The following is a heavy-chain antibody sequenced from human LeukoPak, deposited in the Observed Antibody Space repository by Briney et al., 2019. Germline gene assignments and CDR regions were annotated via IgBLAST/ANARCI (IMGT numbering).Heavy chain of an antibody. CDR3: AKDPGGETLPDY. Sequence: GGSLRLSCAASGFTFSSYGMYWVRPGPGKGLEWVAFTRYDGSKKNYADFVKGRFTISRDNSKNTLYLQMDSLRAEDTAVYYCAKDPGGETLPDYWGQGTLVTVSS. CDR1: GFTFSSYG. J-gene: IGHJ4*02. V-gene: IGHV3-30*02. D-gene: IGHD1-26*01. CDR2: TRYDGSKK.